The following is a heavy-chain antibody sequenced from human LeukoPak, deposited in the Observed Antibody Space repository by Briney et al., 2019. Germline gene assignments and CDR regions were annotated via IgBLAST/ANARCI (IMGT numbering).Heavy chain of an antibody. CDR3: AREKQPRYYYGMDV. CDR2: ISNSSSYI. Sequence: GGSLRLSCAASGFTFSSCTMNWVRQAPGKGLEWVSSISNSSSYIYYAGSVKGRFTISRDSAKNSLYLQMNSLRAEDTAVYYCAREKQPRYYYGMDVWGKGTTVTVSS. CDR1: GFTFSSCT. J-gene: IGHJ6*04. V-gene: IGHV3-21*01. D-gene: IGHD6-13*01.